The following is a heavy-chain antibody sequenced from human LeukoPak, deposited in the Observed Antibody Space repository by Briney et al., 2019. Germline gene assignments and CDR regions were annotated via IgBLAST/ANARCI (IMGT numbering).Heavy chain of an antibody. V-gene: IGHV3-30*04. J-gene: IGHJ4*02. CDR2: ISYDGSNK. D-gene: IGHD3-3*01. Sequence: PGGSLRLSCAASGFTFSSYAMHWVRQAPGKGLEWVAVISYDGSNKYYADSVKGRFTISRDNSKNTLYLQMNSLRAEDTAVYYCAKDGALYYDFWSGYRNFDYWGQGTLVTVSS. CDR1: GFTFSSYA. CDR3: AKDGALYYDFWSGYRNFDY.